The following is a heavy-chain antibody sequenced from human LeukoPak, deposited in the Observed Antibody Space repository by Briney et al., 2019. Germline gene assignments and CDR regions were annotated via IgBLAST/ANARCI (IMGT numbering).Heavy chain of an antibody. D-gene: IGHD3-22*01. CDR1: GFTVSSNY. Sequence: GGSLRLSCAASGFTVSSNYMSWVRQAPGKGLEWVSVIYSGGSTYYADSVKGRFTISRDNSKNTLYLQMNSLRAEDTAVYYCARVVDYYYDSSGYSDYWGQGTLVTVSP. CDR3: ARVVDYYYDSSGYSDY. CDR2: IYSGGST. J-gene: IGHJ4*02. V-gene: IGHV3-53*01.